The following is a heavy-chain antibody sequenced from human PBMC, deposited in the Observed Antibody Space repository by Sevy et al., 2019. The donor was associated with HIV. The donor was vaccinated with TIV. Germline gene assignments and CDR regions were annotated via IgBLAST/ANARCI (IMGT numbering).Heavy chain of an antibody. CDR2: IRYEGSNK. V-gene: IGHV3-30*02. CDR1: GFTFSSYG. CDR3: ANGLDDGGGYCYDYYDYMDV. J-gene: IGHJ6*03. Sequence: GGSLRLSCAASGFTFSSYGMHWVRQAPGKGLEWVAFIRYEGSNKYYADSVKGRLTISRDNSKNTLYLQMNSLRAEDMAVYYCANGLDDGGGYCYDYYDYMDVWGKGTTVTVSS. D-gene: IGHD2-21*01.